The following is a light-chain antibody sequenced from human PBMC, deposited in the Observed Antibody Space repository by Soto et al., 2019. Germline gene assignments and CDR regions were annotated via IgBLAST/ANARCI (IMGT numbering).Light chain of an antibody. CDR2: GAS. Sequence: IVLPPSQGTLSLSPGERATLSFSASQSVSSSYLAWYKQKHGQAPRLLIYGASSRATGIPDRFSGSGSGKDFTITISRLENEDSEVYFCQQYTGPQTTCGQGTQRENK. V-gene: IGKV3-20*01. CDR1: QSVSSSY. CDR3: QQYTGPQTT. J-gene: IGKJ5*01.